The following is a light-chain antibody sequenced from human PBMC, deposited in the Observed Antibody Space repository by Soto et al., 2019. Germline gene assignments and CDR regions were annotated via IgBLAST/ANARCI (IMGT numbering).Light chain of an antibody. V-gene: IGKV1-16*02. J-gene: IGKJ5*01. Sequence: DIQMTQSPSSLSASVGDRVTITCRASQDIRNFLVWFQQKPGKAPKPLIYAASSLQSGVPSKFSGSGSGTDFTLTISSLQPEDFATYYCQQCKSYPITFGQGTRLEIK. CDR3: QQCKSYPIT. CDR1: QDIRNF. CDR2: AAS.